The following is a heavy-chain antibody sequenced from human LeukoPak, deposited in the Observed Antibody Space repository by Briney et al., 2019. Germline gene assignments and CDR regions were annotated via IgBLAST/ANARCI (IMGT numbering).Heavy chain of an antibody. CDR2: ISSSSSYI. CDR3: AREGIAAAGTGVP. Sequence: GGSLRLSCAASGFTFSSYSMNWVRRAPGKGLEWVSSISSSSSYIYYADSVKGRFTISRDNAKNSLYLQMNSLRAEDTAVYYCAREGIAAAGTGVPWGQGTLVTVSS. J-gene: IGHJ5*02. V-gene: IGHV3-21*01. CDR1: GFTFSSYS. D-gene: IGHD6-13*01.